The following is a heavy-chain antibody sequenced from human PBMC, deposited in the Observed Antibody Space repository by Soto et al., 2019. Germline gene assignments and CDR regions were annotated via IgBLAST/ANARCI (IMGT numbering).Heavy chain of an antibody. J-gene: IGHJ4*02. V-gene: IGHV3-72*01. Sequence: EVQLVESGGGSVQPGGSLRLSCAAFGFTFSDHYMDWVRQAPGKGLEWVDRIRSKSYSFTTEYAPSVKGRFTIPIDDSMISLYLQMNSLQTDATAVYYCSTLPRSVFYLDYWGQGTLVTVSS. CDR3: STLPRSVFYLDY. CDR1: GFTFSDHY. CDR2: IRSKSYSFTT. D-gene: IGHD3-3*01.